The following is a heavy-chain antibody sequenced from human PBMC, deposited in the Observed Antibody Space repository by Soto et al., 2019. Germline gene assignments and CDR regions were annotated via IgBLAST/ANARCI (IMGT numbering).Heavy chain of an antibody. D-gene: IGHD6-13*01. Sequence: LRLSCAASGFTFDDYTMHWVRQAPGKGLEWVSLISWDGGSTYYADSVKGRFTISRDNSKNSLYLQMNSLRTEDTALDYCAKEAAAGIDYWGQGTLVTVSS. CDR1: GFTFDDYT. J-gene: IGHJ4*02. V-gene: IGHV3-43*01. CDR3: AKEAAAGIDY. CDR2: ISWDGGST.